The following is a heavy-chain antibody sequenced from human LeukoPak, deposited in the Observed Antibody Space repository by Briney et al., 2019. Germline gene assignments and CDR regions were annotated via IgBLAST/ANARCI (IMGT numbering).Heavy chain of an antibody. D-gene: IGHD3-9*01. J-gene: IGHJ4*02. CDR3: ARAQSGYPPDY. CDR2: IRNSSSHI. V-gene: IGHV3-21*01. CDR1: GFTFSRYT. Sequence: KSGGSLRLSCAASGFTFSRYTMNWVRQAPGKGLEWVSSIRNSSSHIFYADSVKGRFIISRDNAQNSLFLQMNSLRPEDTAVYYCARAQSGYPPDYWGQGTLVAVSS.